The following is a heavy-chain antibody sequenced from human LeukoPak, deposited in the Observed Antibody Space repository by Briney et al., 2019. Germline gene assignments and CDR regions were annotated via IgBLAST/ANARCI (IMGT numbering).Heavy chain of an antibody. J-gene: IGHJ4*02. Sequence: ASVKVSCKASGYTFTGYYMHWVRQAPGQGLEWMGWINPNSGGTNYAQKFQGRVTMTRDTSISTAYMELSRLRSDDTAVYYCARGGYFDWLLIYYFDYWGQGTLVTVSS. D-gene: IGHD3-9*01. V-gene: IGHV1-2*02. CDR2: INPNSGGT. CDR1: GYTFTGYY. CDR3: ARGGYFDWLLIYYFDY.